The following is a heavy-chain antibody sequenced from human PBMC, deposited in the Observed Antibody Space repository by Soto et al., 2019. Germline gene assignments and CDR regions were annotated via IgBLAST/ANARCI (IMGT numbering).Heavy chain of an antibody. J-gene: IGHJ4*02. D-gene: IGHD3-10*01. V-gene: IGHV5-51*01. CDR2: IYPGDSDT. CDR1: GYSFTSYW. CDR3: ARHMIRGVLTTNFDY. Sequence: GEALKISCKTSGYSFTSYWIGWVRQMPGKGLEWMGIIYPGDSDTRYSPSFQGQVTISADKSISTAYLQWGSLKASDTAMYYCARHMIRGVLTTNFDYWGQGTLVTVSS.